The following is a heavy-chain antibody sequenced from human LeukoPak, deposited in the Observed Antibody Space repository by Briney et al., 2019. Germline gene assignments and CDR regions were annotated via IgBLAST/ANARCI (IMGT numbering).Heavy chain of an antibody. Sequence: ASVKVSCKASGYTFTGYYMHWVRQAPGQGLEWMGWINPNSGGTNYAQKFQGRVTMTRDTSISTAYMELSRLRSDDTAVYYCARDFYSSSSGGGSYVDYWGQGTLVTVSS. V-gene: IGHV1-2*02. J-gene: IGHJ4*02. D-gene: IGHD6-13*01. CDR2: INPNSGGT. CDR3: ARDFYSSSSGGGSYVDY. CDR1: GYTFTGYY.